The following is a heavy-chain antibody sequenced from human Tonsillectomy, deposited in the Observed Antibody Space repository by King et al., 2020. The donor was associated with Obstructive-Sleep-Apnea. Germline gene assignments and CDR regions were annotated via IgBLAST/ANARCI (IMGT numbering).Heavy chain of an antibody. CDR3: ARGWEPHSFDY. J-gene: IGHJ4*02. CDR1: GFIASDNY. CDR2: IYIGFST. D-gene: IGHD1-26*01. V-gene: IGHV3-66*01. Sequence: VQLVESGGALVQPGGSLRLSCAASGFIASDNYMSWVRQAPGEGLEWGSVIYIGFSTSYAYSVKGKFTISRDKSKNKVFLQMNSLRGEDTAVYYCARGWEPHSFDYWGQGTLATVSS.